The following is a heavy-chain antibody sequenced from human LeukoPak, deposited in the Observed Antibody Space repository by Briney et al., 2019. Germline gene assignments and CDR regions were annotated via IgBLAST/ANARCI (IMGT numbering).Heavy chain of an antibody. CDR2: INPSGGST. J-gene: IGHJ4*02. V-gene: IGHV1-46*01. CDR1: GYTFTGYY. Sequence: ASVKVSCKASGYTFTGYYMHWVRQAPGQGLEWMGIINPSGGSTNYAQKFQGRVTMTRDTSTSTVYMELSSLRSEDTAVYYCARSYYYDSSGYYPPFFDYWGQGTLVTVSS. D-gene: IGHD3-22*01. CDR3: ARSYYYDSSGYYPPFFDY.